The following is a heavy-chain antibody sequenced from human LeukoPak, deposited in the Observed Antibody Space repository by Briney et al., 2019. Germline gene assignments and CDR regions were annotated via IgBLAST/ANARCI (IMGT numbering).Heavy chain of an antibody. CDR2: IGASGGST. V-gene: IGHV3-23*01. Sequence: GGSLRLSCATCGFTFSSYAMSWVRQAPGKGLERVSGIGASGGSTYYADSVKGRFTNSRDNSKNTLYLQMNSLRTEDTAVYYCAKAEGYDILTGLDYWGQGTLVTVSS. CDR1: GFTFSSYA. D-gene: IGHD3-9*01. CDR3: AKAEGYDILTGLDY. J-gene: IGHJ4*02.